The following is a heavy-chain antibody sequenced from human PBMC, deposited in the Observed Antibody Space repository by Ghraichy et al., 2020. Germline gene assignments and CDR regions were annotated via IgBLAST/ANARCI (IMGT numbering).Heavy chain of an antibody. CDR3: ARVGRLLCFRELCRGFVY. CDR1: GGSLSGYY. V-gene: IGHV4-34*01. J-gene: IGHJ4*02. D-gene: IGHD3-10*01. CDR2: INHRGST. Sequence: SETLSLTCAVYGGSLSGYYWSWIRQPPGKGLEWIGEINHRGSTNYNPSLKSRVTISVDTSKNQFSLKLSSVTAADTAVYYCARVGRLLCFRELCRGFVYWGQGTLVTVSS.